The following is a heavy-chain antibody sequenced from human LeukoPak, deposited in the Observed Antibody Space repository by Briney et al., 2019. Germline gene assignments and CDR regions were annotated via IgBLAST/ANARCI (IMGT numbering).Heavy chain of an antibody. V-gene: IGHV3-30-3*01. D-gene: IGHD1-7*01. Sequence: GGSLRLSCAASGFIFSSSALHWVRQAPGKGLEWMAAISYDGTFKYYADSVKGRFTVSRDNAKNSLYLQMNSLRAEDTAVYYCARGNYGLLFFDYWGQGTLVTVSS. CDR3: ARGNYGLLFFDY. CDR2: ISYDGTFK. CDR1: GFIFSSSA. J-gene: IGHJ4*02.